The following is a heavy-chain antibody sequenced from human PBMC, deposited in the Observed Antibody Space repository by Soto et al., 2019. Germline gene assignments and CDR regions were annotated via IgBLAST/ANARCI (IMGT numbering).Heavy chain of an antibody. D-gene: IGHD3-10*01. J-gene: IGHJ4*02. CDR3: ARVVAGNGGSGSSYNDY. Sequence: EVQLVESGGGLIQPGGSLRLSCAASGFTVSSNYMSWVRQAPGKGLEWVSVIYSGGSTYYADSVKGRFTISRDNSKNTLYLPMNGLRAEDTAVYYCARVVAGNGGSGSSYNDYLGQGTLVTVSS. CDR1: GFTVSSNY. V-gene: IGHV3-53*01. CDR2: IYSGGST.